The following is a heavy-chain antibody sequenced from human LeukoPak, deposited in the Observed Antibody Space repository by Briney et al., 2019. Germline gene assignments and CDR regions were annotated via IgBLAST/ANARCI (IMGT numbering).Heavy chain of an antibody. Sequence: PWETLSLTCSVSGDPISFYFWSWIRQPAGKGLECIVRIYTSGNTNYNPSLKSRVTISVDKSKTQFSLKLSSVTAADTTVYYCARVLVEANYYDYYMDVWGKGTTVTVSS. D-gene: IGHD1-26*01. J-gene: IGHJ6*03. CDR2: IYTSGNT. CDR1: GDPISFYF. V-gene: IGHV4-4*07. CDR3: ARVLVEANYYDYYMDV.